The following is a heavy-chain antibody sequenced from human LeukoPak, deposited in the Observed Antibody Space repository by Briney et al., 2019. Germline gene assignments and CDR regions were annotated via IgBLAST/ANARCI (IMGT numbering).Heavy chain of an antibody. V-gene: IGHV3-11*06. J-gene: IGHJ4*02. CDR1: GFTFSDYY. CDR3: ARLLLLWFGEYAPFDY. CDR2: ISSSSSYT. D-gene: IGHD3-10*01. Sequence: KSGGSLRLSCAASGFTFSDYYMSWIRQAPGKGLEWVSYISSSSSYTNYADSVKGRFTISRDNAKNSLYLQMNSLRAEDTAVYYCARLLLLWFGEYAPFDYWGQGTLVTVSP.